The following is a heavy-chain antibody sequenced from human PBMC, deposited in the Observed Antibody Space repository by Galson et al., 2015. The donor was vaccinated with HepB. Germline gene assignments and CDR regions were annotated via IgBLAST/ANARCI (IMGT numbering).Heavy chain of an antibody. CDR3: ARRATMVRGVIAGYYYYYMDV. J-gene: IGHJ6*03. CDR1: GYSFTSYW. D-gene: IGHD3-10*01. Sequence: QSGAEVKKPGESLKISCKGSGYSFTSYWIGWVRQMPGKGLEWMGRIDPSDSYTNYSPSFQGHVTISADKSISTAHLQWSSLKASDTAMYYCARRATMVRGVIAGYYYYYMDVWGKGTTVTVPS. V-gene: IGHV5-10-1*01. CDR2: IDPSDSYT.